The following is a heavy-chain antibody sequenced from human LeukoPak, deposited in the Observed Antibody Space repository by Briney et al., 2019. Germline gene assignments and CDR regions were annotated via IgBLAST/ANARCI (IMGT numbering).Heavy chain of an antibody. CDR3: ARVSRPYSSSAPGDY. CDR2: ISAYNGNT. V-gene: IGHV1-18*01. D-gene: IGHD6-13*01. CDR1: GYTFTSYG. Sequence: ASVKVSCKASGYTFTSYGTSWVRQAPGQGLEWMGWISAYNGNTNYAQKLQGRVTMTTDTSTSTAYMELRSLRSDDTAVYYCARVSRPYSSSAPGDYWGQGTLVTVSS. J-gene: IGHJ4*02.